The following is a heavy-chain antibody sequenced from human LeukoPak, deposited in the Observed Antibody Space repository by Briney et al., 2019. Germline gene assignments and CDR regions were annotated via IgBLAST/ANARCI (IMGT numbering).Heavy chain of an antibody. CDR2: IYYSGST. CDR3: ARVGVTTGGGAPDY. CDR1: GGSISSGGYY. Sequence: TLSLTCTVSGGSISSGGYYWSWIRQHPGKGLEWIGHIYYSGSTYYNPSLKSRVTISVDTSKNQFSLKLSSVTAADTAVYYCARVGVTTGGGAPDYWGQGTLVTVSS. V-gene: IGHV4-31*03. J-gene: IGHJ4*02. D-gene: IGHD4-11*01.